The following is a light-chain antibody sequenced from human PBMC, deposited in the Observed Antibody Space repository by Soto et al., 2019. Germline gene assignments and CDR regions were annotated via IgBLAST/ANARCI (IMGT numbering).Light chain of an antibody. CDR3: QQYNNWPRWT. CDR2: GAS. J-gene: IGKJ1*01. CDR1: QSVSSN. Sequence: EIVMTQSPATLSVSPGERATLSCRASQSVSSNLAWYQQKPGQAHRLLIYGASTRATAIPARFSGSGSGTEFTLTISSLQSEDFAVYYCQQYNNWPRWTFGQGTKVEIK. V-gene: IGKV3-15*01.